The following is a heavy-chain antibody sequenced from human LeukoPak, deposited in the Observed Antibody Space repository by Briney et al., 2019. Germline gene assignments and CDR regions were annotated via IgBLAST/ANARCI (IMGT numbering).Heavy chain of an antibody. CDR1: GFTFSNYA. D-gene: IGHD3-3*01. V-gene: IGHV3-23*01. CDR2: ISGSDGST. J-gene: IGHJ5*02. Sequence: TGGSLRLSCAASGFTFSNYAMTWVRQAPGKGLEWVSAISGSDGSTYYSDSVTGRFTISRDNSKNILYLQMTSLRTDDTAVYYCVKDGENFWSGYQIDRWGQGTLVTVSS. CDR3: VKDGENFWSGYQIDR.